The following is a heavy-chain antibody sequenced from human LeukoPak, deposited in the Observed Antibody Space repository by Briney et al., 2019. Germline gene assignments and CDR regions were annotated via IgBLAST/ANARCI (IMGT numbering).Heavy chain of an antibody. V-gene: IGHV3-15*01. CDR1: GFTFSNAW. J-gene: IGHJ6*02. CDR3: ARSDYGDGMDV. CDR2: IKSKTDGGTT. D-gene: IGHD4-17*01. Sequence: GGSLRLSCAASGFTFSNAWMSWVRQAPGKGLEWVGRIKSKTDGGTTDYAAPVKDRFTISRDDAKNTLYLQMNNMKTEDTAVYYCARSDYGDGMDVWGQGTTVTVSS.